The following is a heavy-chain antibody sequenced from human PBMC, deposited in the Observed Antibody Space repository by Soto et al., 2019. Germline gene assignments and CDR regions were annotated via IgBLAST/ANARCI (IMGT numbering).Heavy chain of an antibody. CDR2: INSSGSTI. Sequence: QVQLVESGGGLVKPGGSLRLSCAASGFTFSDYDMSWIRQAPGEGLEWVSYINSSGSTIYYADSVKGRFTISRDNAKNSLYLHMNNRRAEDTAVYYCARDTRGRAKQWLLAGEYLQHWGQGSLVTVSS. J-gene: IGHJ1*01. D-gene: IGHD6-19*01. CDR3: ARDTRGRAKQWLLAGEYLQH. CDR1: GFTFSDYD. V-gene: IGHV3-11*01.